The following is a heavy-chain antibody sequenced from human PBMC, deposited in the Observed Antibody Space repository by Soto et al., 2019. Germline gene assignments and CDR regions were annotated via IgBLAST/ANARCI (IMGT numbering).Heavy chain of an antibody. CDR2: IKSKTDGGTT. Sequence: PGGSLRLSCAASGFTFSNAWMSWVRQAPGKGLEWVGRIKSKTDGGTTDYAAPVKGRFTISRDDSKNTLYLQMNSLKTEDTAVYYCTTEAGLPAEVNYSYYGIDVWGQGTTVTVYS. CDR1: GFTFSNAW. V-gene: IGHV3-15*01. D-gene: IGHD6-25*01. CDR3: TTEAGLPAEVNYSYYGIDV. J-gene: IGHJ6*02.